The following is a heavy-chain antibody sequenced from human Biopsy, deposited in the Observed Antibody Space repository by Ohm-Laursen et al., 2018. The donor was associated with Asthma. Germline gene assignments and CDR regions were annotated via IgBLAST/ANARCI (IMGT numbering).Heavy chain of an antibody. CDR3: AKERYYDFWSGYPI. J-gene: IGHJ3*02. V-gene: IGHV3-23*01. D-gene: IGHD3-3*01. CDR1: GFTFSSFA. Sequence: GSLRLSCAASGFTFSSFAMSWVRQAPGKGLEWVSAITRSAGRTDYADSVKGRFTISRDNSKNTLYLQMNSLRAEDTAVYYCAKERYYDFWSGYPIWGQGTMVTVSS. CDR2: ITRSAGRT.